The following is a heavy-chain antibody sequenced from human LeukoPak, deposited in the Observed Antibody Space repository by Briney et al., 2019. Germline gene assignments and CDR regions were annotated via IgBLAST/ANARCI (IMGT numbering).Heavy chain of an antibody. CDR1: GFXFSSDG. Sequence: PGRSLRLSCAASGFXFSSDGMHWVRQAPGKGLKWGAVIWYDGSNKYYADSVKGRFTISRDNSKNTLYLQMNSLRAEDTAVYYCARDHSSGWYSDYFDYWGQGTLVTVSS. J-gene: IGHJ4*02. V-gene: IGHV3-33*01. CDR3: ARDHSSGWYSDYFDY. CDR2: IWYDGSNK. D-gene: IGHD6-19*01.